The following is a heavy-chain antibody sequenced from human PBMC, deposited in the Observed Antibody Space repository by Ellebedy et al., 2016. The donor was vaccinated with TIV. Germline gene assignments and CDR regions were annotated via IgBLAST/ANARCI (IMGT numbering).Heavy chain of an antibody. CDR3: ARGGSSGNSDY. Sequence: GESLKISXVASGFTFRSHGIYWVRQAPGKGLEWVAVISSDGSNKYYADSVKGRFTISRDNSKNTLYLQMNSLRTDDMAVYYCARGGSSGNSDYWGQGTLVTVSS. D-gene: IGHD3-10*01. CDR1: GFTFRSHG. CDR2: ISSDGSNK. J-gene: IGHJ4*02. V-gene: IGHV3-30*03.